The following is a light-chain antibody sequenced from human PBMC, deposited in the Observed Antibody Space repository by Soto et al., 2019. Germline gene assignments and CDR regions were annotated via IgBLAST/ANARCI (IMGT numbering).Light chain of an antibody. Sequence: EVVLTQSPVTLSLCPGERAXLXXRSSQSFRGLLAWYQQKPGQAPRLLIYDAYNRATGIPPRFSGSGSGTDFTLTISSLEPEDSAVYYCQQRHMWPITFGQGTRLEIK. J-gene: IGKJ5*01. V-gene: IGKV3-11*01. CDR2: DAY. CDR1: QSFRGL. CDR3: QQRHMWPIT.